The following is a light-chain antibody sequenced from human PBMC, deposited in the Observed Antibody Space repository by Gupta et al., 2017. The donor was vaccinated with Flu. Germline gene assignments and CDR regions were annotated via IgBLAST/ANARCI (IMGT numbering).Light chain of an antibody. J-gene: IGKJ1*01. V-gene: IGKV2-30*01. Sequence: SFSISQNVVYSDDNPYFHWFQQRPDQSPRRLIYQFCYRYSGAPDILSGSCSGNDFTLKISRVEAEVVGVYYCMQGSRWPWAFGQGTKVEIK. CDR1: QNVVYSDDNPY. CDR2: QFC. CDR3: MQGSRWPWA.